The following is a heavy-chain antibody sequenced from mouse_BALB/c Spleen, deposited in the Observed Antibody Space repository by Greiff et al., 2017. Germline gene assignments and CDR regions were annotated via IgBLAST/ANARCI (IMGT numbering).Heavy chain of an antibody. V-gene: IGHV5-17*02. J-gene: IGHJ3*01. Sequence: EVMLVESGGGLVQPGGSRKLSCAASGFTFSSFGMHWVRQAPEKGLEWVAYISSGSSTIYYADTVKGRFTISRDNPKNTLFLQMTSLRSEDTAMYYCAKENWDGPFAYWGQGTLVTVSA. CDR1: GFTFSSFG. CDR3: AKENWDGPFAY. D-gene: IGHD4-1*01. CDR2: ISSGSSTI.